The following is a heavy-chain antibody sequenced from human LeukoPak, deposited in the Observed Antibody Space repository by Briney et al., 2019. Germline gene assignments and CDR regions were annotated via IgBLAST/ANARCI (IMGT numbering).Heavy chain of an antibody. J-gene: IGHJ4*02. CDR2: IYPGDSDT. CDR3: AVPLCSSTSCPFGY. Sequence: LGESLKISCQASGYSFMTYWIGWVRQMPGKGLEWMAIIYPGDSDTKYSPSFQDQVTISADKSINTAYLHWRSLKASDTAMYYCAVPLCSSTSCPFGYWGQGTLVTVSS. D-gene: IGHD2-2*01. CDR1: GYSFMTYW. V-gene: IGHV5-51*01.